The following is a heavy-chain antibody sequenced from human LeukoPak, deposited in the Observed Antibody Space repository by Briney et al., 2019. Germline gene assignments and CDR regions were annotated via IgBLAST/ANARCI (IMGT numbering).Heavy chain of an antibody. CDR1: GYTFTGYY. D-gene: IGHD3-22*01. J-gene: IGHJ5*02. V-gene: IGHV1-2*02. CDR3: AREEYYDSSGYPDTTNWFDP. CDR2: INPNSGGT. Sequence: ASVKVSCKASGYTFTGYYMHWVRQAPGQGLEWMGWINPNSGGTNYAQKFQGRVTMTRDTSISTAYMELSRLRSDDTAVYYCAREEYYDSSGYPDTTNWFDPWGQGTLVTVSS.